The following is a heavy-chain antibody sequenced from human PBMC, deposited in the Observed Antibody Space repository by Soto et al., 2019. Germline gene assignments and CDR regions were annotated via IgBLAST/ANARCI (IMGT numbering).Heavy chain of an antibody. J-gene: IGHJ4*02. V-gene: IGHV1-69*06. CDR3: ASERSDPDHDF. Sequence: QVQLVQSGTVVQRRGSSVKVSCQASGGTFSSHGMAWVRQAPGQGLEWMGGIIPTFGTATYAPKFQGRVTFPAVKSTNAAYMELSTLSSEDTAVYCCASERSDPDHDFCGQGTLTTVSS. CDR2: IIPTFGTA. CDR1: GGTFSSHG. D-gene: IGHD1-26*01.